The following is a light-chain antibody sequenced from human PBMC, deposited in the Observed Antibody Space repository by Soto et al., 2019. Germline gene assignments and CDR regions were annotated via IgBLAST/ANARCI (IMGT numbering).Light chain of an antibody. CDR3: QQYHSTPRT. CDR2: WAS. Sequence: DIVMTQSPDSLAVSLGERATINCKSSQSVIHTSNNKSYLAWYQQKAGQPPELLLYWASARDSGVPDRFSGSGSGTDFILSISSLQAEDVAVYYCQQYHSTPRTFGQGTKVEIK. CDR1: QSVIHTSNNKSY. V-gene: IGKV4-1*01. J-gene: IGKJ2*01.